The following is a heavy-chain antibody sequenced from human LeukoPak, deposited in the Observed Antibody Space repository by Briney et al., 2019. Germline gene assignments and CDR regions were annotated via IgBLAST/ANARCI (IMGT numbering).Heavy chain of an antibody. CDR2: IYYSGGT. CDR1: GGSMSGYY. D-gene: IGHD3-22*01. Sequence: PSETLSLTCTVSGGSMSGYYWSWIRQPPGKGLEWIGYIYYSGGTNYNPSLKSRVTISVDTSKKQFSLRLSSVTAADTAVYYCARRGGDSSGNFDYWGQGTLVTVSS. J-gene: IGHJ4*02. V-gene: IGHV4-59*08. CDR3: ARRGGDSSGNFDY.